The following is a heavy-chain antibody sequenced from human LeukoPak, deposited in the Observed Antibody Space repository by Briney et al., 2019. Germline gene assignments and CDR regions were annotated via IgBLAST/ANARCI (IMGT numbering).Heavy chain of an antibody. D-gene: IGHD4-11*01. CDR2: IYSGGST. CDR1: GFTVSSNY. J-gene: IGHJ4*02. V-gene: IGHV3-53*01. CDR3: ARALDYQGYFDY. Sequence: GGSLRLSCAASGFTVSSNYMSWVRQAPGKGLEWVSVIYSGGSTYYADSVKGRFTISRDNSKNTLYLQMNSLRAEDTAVYYCARALDYQGYFDYWGQGTLVTVSS.